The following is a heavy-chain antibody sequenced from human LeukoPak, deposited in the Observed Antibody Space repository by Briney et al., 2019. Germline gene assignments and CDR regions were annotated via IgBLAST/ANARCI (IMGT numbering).Heavy chain of an antibody. CDR2: ISSSTIYI. V-gene: IGHV3-21*01. Sequence: PGGSLRLSCAASGFTFSSYVMYWVRQAPGKGLEWVSSISSSTIYIYYADSVKGRFTISRDNAKNSLYLQMNSLRAEDTAVYYCARDRSDRLAVAGTSAFDYWGQGTLVTVSS. CDR3: ARDRSDRLAVAGTSAFDY. J-gene: IGHJ4*02. CDR1: GFTFSSYV. D-gene: IGHD6-19*01.